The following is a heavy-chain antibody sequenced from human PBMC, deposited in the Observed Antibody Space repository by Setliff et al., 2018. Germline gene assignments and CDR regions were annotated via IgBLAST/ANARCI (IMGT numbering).Heavy chain of an antibody. D-gene: IGHD4-17*01. Sequence: SETLSLTCSVFGDSLTRSSSWWGWIRQPAGKGLEWIAEIHHSGSTNFHPSLKSRVAISVDPSKNQFYLNLRSVTAADTAVYFCARGTKTMVINYWYFDVWGRGTPVTVSS. CDR2: IHHSGST. V-gene: IGHV4-61*10. CDR3: ARGTKTMVINYWYFDV. CDR1: GDSLTRSSSW. J-gene: IGHJ2*01.